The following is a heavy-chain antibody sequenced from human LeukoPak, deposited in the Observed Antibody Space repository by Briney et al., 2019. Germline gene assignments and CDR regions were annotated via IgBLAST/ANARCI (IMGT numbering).Heavy chain of an antibody. J-gene: IGHJ6*02. CDR2: MNPNSGNT. V-gene: IGHV1-8*01. CDR1: GYTFTSYD. Sequence: ASVKVSCKASGYTFTSYDINWVRQATGQGLEWMGWMNPNSGNTGYAQKFQGRATMTRNTSISTAYMELSSLRSEDTAVYYCARGHRGMVGYYYYYGMDVWGQGTTVTVSS. CDR3: ARGHRGMVGYYYYYGMDV. D-gene: IGHD3-10*01.